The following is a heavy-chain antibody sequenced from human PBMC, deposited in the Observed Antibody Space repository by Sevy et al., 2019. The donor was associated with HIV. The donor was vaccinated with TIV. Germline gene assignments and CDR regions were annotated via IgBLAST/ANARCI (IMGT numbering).Heavy chain of an antibody. CDR2: ISNDGRNK. CDR1: VFTFSSYG. V-gene: IGHV3-30*18. J-gene: IGHJ4*02. Sequence: GGSLRLSCAASVFTFSSYGMHWVRQAPGKGLEWVAVISNDGRNKYYADSVKGRFTISRDNSKNTLYLQMNSLRDEDAVVYYCGKARGNYGSGSDIFDYWGQGTLVTVSS. D-gene: IGHD3-10*01. CDR3: GKARGNYGSGSDIFDY.